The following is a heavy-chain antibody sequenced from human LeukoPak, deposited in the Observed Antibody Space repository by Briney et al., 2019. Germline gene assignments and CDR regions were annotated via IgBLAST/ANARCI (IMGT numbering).Heavy chain of an antibody. D-gene: IGHD6-13*01. V-gene: IGHV4-39*01. CDR3: ATGEEQQLFYYYYGMDV. CDR1: GASIRSSSYY. Sequence: SETLSLTCTVSGASIRSSSYYWGWVRQPPGKGLEWIGSIYYSGSTYYNPSLKSRVTISVDTSKNQFSLKLSSVTAADTAVYYCATGEEQQLFYYYYGMDVWGQGTTVTVSS. J-gene: IGHJ6*02. CDR2: IYYSGST.